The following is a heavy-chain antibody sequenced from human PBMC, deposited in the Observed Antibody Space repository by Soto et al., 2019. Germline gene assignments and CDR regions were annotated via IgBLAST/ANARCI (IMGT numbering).Heavy chain of an antibody. CDR1: GYPFTDDF. Sequence: ASVKVSCKTSGYPFTDDFIHWVRQAPGQGLEWMGIISLYHHSTSYAQKFQGRLTVTADTSTTTVYMDLSSLTSEDSAVYWCARELYSCGGDCPYYMDYWGQGTLVPSPQ. CDR3: ARELYSCGGDCPYYMDY. CDR2: ISLYHHST. J-gene: IGHJ4*02. D-gene: IGHD2-21*02. V-gene: IGHV1-46*01.